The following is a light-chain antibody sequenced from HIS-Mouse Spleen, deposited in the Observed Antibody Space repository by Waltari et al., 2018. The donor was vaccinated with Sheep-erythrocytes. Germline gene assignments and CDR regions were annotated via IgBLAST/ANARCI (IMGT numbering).Light chain of an antibody. J-gene: IGLJ3*02. CDR2: EGS. V-gene: IGLV2-23*01. CDR3: CAYAGSSTPWV. CDR1: SSDVGSYNL. Sequence: QSALTQPASVSGSPGQSITISCTGTSSDVGSYNLVSWYQQHPGKAPKPMIYEGSKRASGVANYLAGAKSCNTASPTISGLQAEDEADYYCCAYAGSSTPWVFGGGTRLTVL.